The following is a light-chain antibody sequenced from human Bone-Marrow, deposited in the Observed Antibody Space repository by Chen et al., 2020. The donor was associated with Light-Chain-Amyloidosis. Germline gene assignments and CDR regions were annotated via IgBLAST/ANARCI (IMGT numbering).Light chain of an antibody. CDR2: DAA. J-gene: IGKJ4*01. CDR1: QDIRNY. V-gene: IGKV1-33*01. CDR3: QQYDNLPLT. Sequence: DIQMTQSPSSLSASVGDRVTITCQASQDIRNYLNWYQQKPGKAPKLLIYDAANLETGVPSRFSVSGSETDFSFTISSLQPEDFATYYCQQYDNLPLTFGGGTKVEIK.